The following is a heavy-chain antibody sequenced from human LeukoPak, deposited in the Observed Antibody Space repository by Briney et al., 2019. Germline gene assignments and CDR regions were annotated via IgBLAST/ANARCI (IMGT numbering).Heavy chain of an antibody. CDR2: MNPNSGNT. CDR1: GYTFTSYD. Sequence: ASVKVSCKASGYTFTSYDINWVRQATGQGLEWMGWMNPNSGNTGYAQKFQGRVTMTRNTSISTAYMELSSLRSEDTAVYYCARGGISGYDYVSWFDPWGQGTLVTVSP. CDR3: ARGGISGYDYVSWFDP. D-gene: IGHD5-12*01. V-gene: IGHV1-8*01. J-gene: IGHJ5*02.